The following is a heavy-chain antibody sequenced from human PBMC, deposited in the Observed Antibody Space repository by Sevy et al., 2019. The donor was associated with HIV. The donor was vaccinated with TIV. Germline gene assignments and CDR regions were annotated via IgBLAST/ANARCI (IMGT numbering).Heavy chain of an antibody. CDR2: INPNSGGT. CDR1: GYTFTGYY. D-gene: IGHD3-16*02. V-gene: IGHV1-2*06. J-gene: IGHJ4*02. Sequence: ASVKVSCKASGYTFTGYYMHWVRQAPGQGLEWMGRINPNSGGTNYAQKFQGRVTMTRDTSIRTAYMELSRLRSDDTAVYYCARDRGAFGGVIVYFDYWGQGTLVTVSS. CDR3: ARDRGAFGGVIVYFDY.